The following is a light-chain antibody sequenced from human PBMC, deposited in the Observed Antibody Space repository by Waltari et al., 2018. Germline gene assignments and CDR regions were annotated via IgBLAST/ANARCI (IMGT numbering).Light chain of an antibody. Sequence: IQMTQSPSTLSASIGDRVTFTCRASKSINSWFAWYQQKPGKAPKLLIYKASNLDSGVPSRFSGSGSGTEFTVTISSLQPDDFATYYCQQYDSFPYTFGQGTKLEIK. V-gene: IGKV1-5*03. CDR2: KAS. J-gene: IGKJ2*01. CDR3: QQYDSFPYT. CDR1: KSINSW.